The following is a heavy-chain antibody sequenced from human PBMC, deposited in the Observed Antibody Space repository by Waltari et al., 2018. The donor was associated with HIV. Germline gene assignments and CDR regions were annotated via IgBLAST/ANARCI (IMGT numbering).Heavy chain of an antibody. V-gene: IGHV3-9*01. CDR2: ISWNSGSI. J-gene: IGHJ3*02. D-gene: IGHD3-22*01. CDR3: AKEYYYDSSGRSLDAFDI. Sequence: EVQLVESGGGLVQPGRSLRLSCAASGFTFDDYAMHWVRQAPGKGLEWVSGISWNSGSIGYADSVKGRFTISRDNAKNSLYLQMNSLRAEDTALYYCAKEYYYDSSGRSLDAFDIWGQGTMVTVSS. CDR1: GFTFDDYA.